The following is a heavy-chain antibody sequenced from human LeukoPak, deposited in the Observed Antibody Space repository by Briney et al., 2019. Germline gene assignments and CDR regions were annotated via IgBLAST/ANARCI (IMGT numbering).Heavy chain of an antibody. CDR3: ARHGTIFGAGTSDAFDI. CDR2: IYPGDSET. V-gene: IGHV5-51*01. D-gene: IGHD3-3*01. CDR1: GYSFTSYW. Sequence: GESLKISCKGSGYSFTSYWIGWVRQMPGKGLEWMGMIYPGDSETRYSPSFQGQVTISADKSISTAYLQWSSLKASDTAMYYCARHGTIFGAGTSDAFDIWGQGTMVTVSP. J-gene: IGHJ3*02.